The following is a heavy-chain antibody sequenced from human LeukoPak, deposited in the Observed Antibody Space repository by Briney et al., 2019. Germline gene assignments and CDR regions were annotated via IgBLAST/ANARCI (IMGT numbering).Heavy chain of an antibody. CDR3: ARDLASSWPRFDY. J-gene: IGHJ4*02. V-gene: IGHV4-30-4*07. CDR2: IYYSGST. D-gene: IGHD6-13*01. CDR1: GGSISSGSYS. Sequence: PSQTLSLTCGVSGGSISSGSYSYNWIRQPPGKGLEWIGYIYYSGSTNYNPSLKSRVTISVDTSKNQFSLKLSSVTAADTAVYYCARDLASSWPRFDYWGQGTLVTVSS.